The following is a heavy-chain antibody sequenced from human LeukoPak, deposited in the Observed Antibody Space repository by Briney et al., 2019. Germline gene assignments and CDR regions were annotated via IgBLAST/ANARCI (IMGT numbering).Heavy chain of an antibody. Sequence: PSETLSLTCTVSGGPISSYYWSWIRQPAGKGLEWIGRIYTSGSTNYNPSLKSRVTMSVDTSKNQFSLKLSSVTAADTAVYYCARGAGRSSAGYYFDYWGQGTLVTVSS. V-gene: IGHV4-4*07. D-gene: IGHD1-26*01. CDR2: IYTSGST. CDR1: GGPISSYY. J-gene: IGHJ4*02. CDR3: ARGAGRSSAGYYFDY.